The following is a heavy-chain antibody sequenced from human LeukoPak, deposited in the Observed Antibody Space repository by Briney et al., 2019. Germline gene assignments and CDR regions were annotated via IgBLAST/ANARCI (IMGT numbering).Heavy chain of an antibody. V-gene: IGHV3-33*06. CDR2: IWDDGSRK. CDR1: GFTFSNYV. CDR3: AKEVAKGAGAYDV. J-gene: IGHJ3*01. Sequence: PGRSLRLSCVGSGFTFSNYVMHWVRQAPGKGLEWVALIWDDGSRKYYGDSVQGRFTITRDNSKSTMSLEMNSLRGEDTAVYYCAKEVAKGAGAYDVWGQGTIITVSS.